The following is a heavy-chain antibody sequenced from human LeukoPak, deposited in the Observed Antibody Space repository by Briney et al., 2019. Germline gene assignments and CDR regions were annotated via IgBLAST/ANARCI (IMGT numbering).Heavy chain of an antibody. D-gene: IGHD3-3*01. CDR3: ARERTYYDFWSGYYTASLAGDAFDI. Sequence: SQTLSLTCTVSGGSISSGSYYWSWIRQPAGKGLEWIGRIYTSGSTNYNPSLKSRVTISVDTSKNQFSLKLSSVTAADTAVYYCARERTYYDFWSGYYTASLAGDAFDIWGQGTMVTVSS. CDR1: GGSISSGSYY. V-gene: IGHV4-61*02. J-gene: IGHJ3*02. CDR2: IYTSGST.